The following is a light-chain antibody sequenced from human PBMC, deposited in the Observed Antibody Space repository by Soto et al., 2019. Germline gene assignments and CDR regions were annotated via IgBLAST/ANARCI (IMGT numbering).Light chain of an antibody. CDR2: DAS. CDR1: QGISTY. Sequence: DIQLTQSPSFLSASVGDRVTITCRASQGISTYLAWYQQKLGKAPKLLIYDASTSQSGVPSRFSGSRSGTEFTLTISSLQPEDFATYYCQQLNGYLELTFGGGTKVDIK. J-gene: IGKJ4*01. V-gene: IGKV1-9*01. CDR3: QQLNGYLELT.